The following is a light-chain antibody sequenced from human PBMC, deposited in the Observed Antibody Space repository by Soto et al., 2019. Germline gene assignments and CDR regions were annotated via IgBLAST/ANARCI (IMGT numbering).Light chain of an antibody. V-gene: IGKV3-11*01. CDR1: QSVSSY. CDR2: DAS. J-gene: IGKJ5*01. Sequence: EIVLTQSPATLSLSPGERATLSCRASQSVSSYLAWYQQKPGQAPRLLIYDASNRATGIPARFSGSGSGTDFTLTISSLEPEDFAVYYCQQRSNGTITLGQGTRLEIK. CDR3: QQRSNGTIT.